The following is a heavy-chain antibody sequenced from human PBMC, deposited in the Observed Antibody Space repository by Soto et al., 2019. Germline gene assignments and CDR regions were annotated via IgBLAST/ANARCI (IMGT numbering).Heavy chain of an antibody. CDR1: GGSISSGDYY. J-gene: IGHJ5*02. CDR3: AREIDYGDYNWFDP. D-gene: IGHD4-17*01. CDR2: IYYSGST. Sequence: QVQLQESGPGLVKPSQTLSLTCTVSGGSISSGDYYWSWIRQPPGKGLEWIGYIYYSGSTYYNPSLKGRVTIPVDTSKNQFSLKLSSVPAADTAVYYCAREIDYGDYNWFDPWGQGTLVTVSS. V-gene: IGHV4-30-4*01.